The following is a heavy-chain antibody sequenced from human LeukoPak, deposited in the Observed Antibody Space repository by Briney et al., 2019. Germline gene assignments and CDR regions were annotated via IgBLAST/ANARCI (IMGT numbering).Heavy chain of an antibody. CDR1: GYSFTSYW. CDR2: IYPGDSDT. Sequence: GESLKISCKGSGYSFTSYWIGWVRPMPGKGLEWMGIIYPGDSDTRYSPSFQGQVTISADKSISTAYLQWSSLKASDTAMYYCAIRGSPVSDYYYGMDVWGQGTTVTVSS. CDR3: AIRGSPVSDYYYGMDV. D-gene: IGHD3-16*01. J-gene: IGHJ6*02. V-gene: IGHV5-51*01.